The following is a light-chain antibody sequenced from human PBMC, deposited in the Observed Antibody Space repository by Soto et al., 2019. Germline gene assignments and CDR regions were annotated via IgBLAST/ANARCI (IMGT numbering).Light chain of an antibody. J-gene: IGKJ1*01. V-gene: IGKV1-5*03. Sequence: DNQMTQSPSTLSASVVDRVTITCRASQSISTWLSWYQQKPGKAPKVLIYKASNLQSGVSSRFSGSGSGTEFTLTISSLQPDDFATYYCQDYNSWTFGQGTKVDI. CDR1: QSISTW. CDR3: QDYNSWT. CDR2: KAS.